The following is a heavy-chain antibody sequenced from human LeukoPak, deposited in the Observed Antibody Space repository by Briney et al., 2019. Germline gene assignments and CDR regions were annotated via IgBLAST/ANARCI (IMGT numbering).Heavy chain of an antibody. CDR1: GGSFSGYY. V-gene: IGHV4-34*01. D-gene: IGHD7-27*01. Sequence: PSETLSLTCAVYGGSFSGYYWSWIRQPPGKGLEWIGEINHSGSTNYNPSLKSRVTISVDTSKNQFSLKLSSVTAADTAVYYCARDWAEWGQGTLVTVSS. CDR3: ARDWAE. CDR2: INHSGST. J-gene: IGHJ4*02.